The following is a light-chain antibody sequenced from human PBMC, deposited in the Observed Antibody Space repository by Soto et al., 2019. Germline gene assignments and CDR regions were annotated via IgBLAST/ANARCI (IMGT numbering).Light chain of an antibody. J-gene: IGKJ1*01. CDR2: MAS. CDR3: QQYLSYPWT. Sequence: DIQMTQSPSTLSASVGDTVIITCRASQTINRWLAWYQQKSGKAPKVLIYMASNLERGAPSRFSGSGSGTEFTLTTSNLQPDDFATYYCQQYLSYPWTFGQGTKAEIK. V-gene: IGKV1-5*03. CDR1: QTINRW.